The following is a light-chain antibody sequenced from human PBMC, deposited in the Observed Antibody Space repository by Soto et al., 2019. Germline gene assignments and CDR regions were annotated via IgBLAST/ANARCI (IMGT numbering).Light chain of an antibody. CDR2: GAS. CDR3: QPRQYWPPIT. J-gene: IGKJ5*01. V-gene: IGKV3-15*01. Sequence: EIVMTQSPATLSVXPGERATLXXRASQSIASNVAWYRQKPGQAPRLLIHGASTRATGISATFSGSGSGTDFTLTISSLEPEDFAVYYCQPRQYWPPITFGQGTRLEIK. CDR1: QSIASN.